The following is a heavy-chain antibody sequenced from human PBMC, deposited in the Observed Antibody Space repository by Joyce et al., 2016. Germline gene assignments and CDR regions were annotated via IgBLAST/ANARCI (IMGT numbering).Heavy chain of an antibody. V-gene: IGHV3-53*01. Sequence: EVQLVEYGGGLIQPGGSLRLSCAASGFTVSNNYMTWVRQAPGKGLEWVSFIYSGGDTYYADSVKGRFTISRDKNTLYLQMNSLRVEDTAVYYCARVPGFHWGQGTLVIVSS. J-gene: IGHJ4*02. CDR1: GFTVSNNY. CDR2: IYSGGDT. CDR3: ARVPGFH.